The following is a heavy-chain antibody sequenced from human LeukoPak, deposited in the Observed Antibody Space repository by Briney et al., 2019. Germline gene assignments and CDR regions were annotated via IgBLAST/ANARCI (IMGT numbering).Heavy chain of an antibody. J-gene: IGHJ4*02. Sequence: GGSLRLSCAASGFTFRDQFMDWVRQAPGKGLEWVGRIRNKAHSYTTEYAASVKGRITISRDDSTNSLYLQMNSLRTEDTAVYYCARGFCSSTSCYQGPFDFWGQGTLVTVSS. V-gene: IGHV3-72*01. CDR2: IRNKAHSYTT. CDR3: ARGFCSSTSCYQGPFDF. D-gene: IGHD2-2*01. CDR1: GFTFRDQF.